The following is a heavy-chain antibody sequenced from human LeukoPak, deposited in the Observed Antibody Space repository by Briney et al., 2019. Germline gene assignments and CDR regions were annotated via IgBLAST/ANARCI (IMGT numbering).Heavy chain of an antibody. CDR2: IYYSGST. V-gene: IGHV4-61*05. CDR3: ASHYYDSSGYLRGDAFDI. CDR1: GGSISSSSYY. Sequence: PSETLSLTCTVSGGSISSSSYYWGWIRQPPGKGLEWIGYIYYSGSTNYNPSLKSRVTISVDTSKNQFSLKLSSVTAADTAVYYCASHYYDSSGYLRGDAFDIWGQGTMVTVSS. J-gene: IGHJ3*02. D-gene: IGHD3-22*01.